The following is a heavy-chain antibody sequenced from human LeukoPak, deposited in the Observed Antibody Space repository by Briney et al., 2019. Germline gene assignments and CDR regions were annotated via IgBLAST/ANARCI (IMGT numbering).Heavy chain of an antibody. D-gene: IGHD3-10*01. CDR2: ISYDGSNK. Sequence: PGGSLRLSCAASGFTFSSYGMHWVRQAPGKGLEWVAVISYDGSNKYYADSVKGRFSISRDNSKNTLYLQMNSLRAEDTAVYYCAKAADLWFGELLFCMDVWGQGTTVTVSS. CDR3: AKAADLWFGELLFCMDV. J-gene: IGHJ6*02. CDR1: GFTFSSYG. V-gene: IGHV3-30*18.